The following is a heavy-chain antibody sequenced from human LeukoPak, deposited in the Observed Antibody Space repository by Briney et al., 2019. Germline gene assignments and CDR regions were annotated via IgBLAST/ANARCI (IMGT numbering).Heavy chain of an antibody. CDR2: ISYDGSNK. Sequence: GSLTLSCAASGFSFSSYGMHWVRQAPGKGLEWVAVISYDGSNKYYADSVKGRFTISRDNTKNTLYLQMSSLRAEDTAVYYCARDGLGAAADYWGQGTMVTVSS. V-gene: IGHV3-30*03. CDR3: ARDGLGAAADY. CDR1: GFSFSSYG. J-gene: IGHJ4*01. D-gene: IGHD6-13*01.